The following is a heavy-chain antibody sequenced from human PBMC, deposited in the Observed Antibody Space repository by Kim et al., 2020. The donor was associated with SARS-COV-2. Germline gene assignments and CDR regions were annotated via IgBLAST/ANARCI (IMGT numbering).Heavy chain of an antibody. D-gene: IGHD3-3*01. J-gene: IGHJ3*02. V-gene: IGHV4-31*02. CDR3: ARVARITIFGVVNSAFDI. Sequence: LKSRITIALDTSKHQFSLKLSSVTAADTAVYYCARVARITIFGVVNSAFDIWGQGTMVTVSS.